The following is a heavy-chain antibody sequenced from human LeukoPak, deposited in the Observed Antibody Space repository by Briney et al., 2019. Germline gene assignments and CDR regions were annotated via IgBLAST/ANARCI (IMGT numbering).Heavy chain of an antibody. V-gene: IGHV3-23*01. Sequence: PGGSLRLSCAASGFTFSSYTMSWVRQASGKGLEWVSAISGSGGSTYYADSVKGRFTISRDNSKNTLYLQMNSLRAEDTAVYYCAKDAPTKIFGVVIIGGPLDYWGQGTLVTVSS. CDR1: GFTFSSYT. J-gene: IGHJ4*02. CDR3: AKDAPTKIFGVVIIGGPLDY. CDR2: ISGSGGST. D-gene: IGHD3-3*01.